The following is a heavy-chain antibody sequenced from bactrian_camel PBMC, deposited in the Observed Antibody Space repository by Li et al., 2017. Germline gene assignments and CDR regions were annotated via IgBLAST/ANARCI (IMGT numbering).Heavy chain of an antibody. CDR1: GITYGTYC. J-gene: IGHJ4*01. Sequence: HVQLVESGGGSVQAGGSLRLSCAASGITYGTYCMAWFRQAPGKEREGVAVRKTSSGTTYYADSVKGRFTISLDNTKKTLYLQMNSLKPEDTAMYYCAAKGGPDGRAWSDVLGYGSWGQGTQVTVS. V-gene: IGHV3S1*01. CDR3: AAKGGPDGRAWSDVLGYGS. CDR2: RKTSSGTT. D-gene: IGHD3*01.